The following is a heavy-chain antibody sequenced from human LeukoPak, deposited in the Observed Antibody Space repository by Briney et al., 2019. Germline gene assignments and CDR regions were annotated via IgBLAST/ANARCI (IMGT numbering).Heavy chain of an antibody. D-gene: IGHD3-10*01. CDR1: GFTFSSYS. CDR3: ASFVGGSGSRDY. J-gene: IGHJ4*02. CDR2: ISSSSSYI. V-gene: IGHV3-21*01. Sequence: GGSLRLSCAASGFTFSSYSMNWVRQAPGKGLKWVSSISSSSSYIYYADSVKGRFTISRDNAKNSLYLQMNSLRAEDTAVYYCASFVGGSGSRDYWGQGTLVTVSS.